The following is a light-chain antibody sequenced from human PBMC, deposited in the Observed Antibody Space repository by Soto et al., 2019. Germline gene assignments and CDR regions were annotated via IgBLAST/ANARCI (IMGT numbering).Light chain of an antibody. CDR2: AAS. CDR3: QQSYSTPWT. J-gene: IGKJ1*01. Sequence: DIQMTQSPSSLSASVGDRVIITCRASQSITNFLNWYQQKPGKAPKLLIYAASSLQSGVPSRFSGSGSGTDFTLTISSLQPEDFATYYCQQSYSTPWTFGQGTKGDIK. V-gene: IGKV1-39*01. CDR1: QSITNF.